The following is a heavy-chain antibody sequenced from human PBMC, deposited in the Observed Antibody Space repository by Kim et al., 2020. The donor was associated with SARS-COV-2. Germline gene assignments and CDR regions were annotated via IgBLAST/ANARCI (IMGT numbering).Heavy chain of an antibody. CDR3: AIDLCCTLAGFGWLDP. V-gene: IGHV3-30-3*01. CDR2: LSCDGGRP. D-gene: IGHD3-10*01. J-gene: IGHJ5*02. CDR1: GFTFSCYA. Sequence: GGSLRLSCAASGFTFSCYAMHWVRQAPGKGLEWVAILSCDGGRPYYTDSVKGRFTISRDNSKSTLYLQINSLRPEDTAVYYCAIDLCCTLAGFGWLDPWG.